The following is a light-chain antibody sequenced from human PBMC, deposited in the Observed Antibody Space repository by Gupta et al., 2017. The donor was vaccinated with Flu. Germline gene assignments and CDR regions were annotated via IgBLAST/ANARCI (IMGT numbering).Light chain of an antibody. V-gene: IGKV1-16*02. CDR3: QQYDSYPLT. CDR1: QGISNY. Sequence: DIQMTQSPSSLSASVGARVTITCRASQGISNYLAWFQQKPGKAPKPLIYGAPILQRGVPSKFSGSGSGSGTDFTLTISGLQPEDFATYYCQQYDSYPLTFGGGTKVEIK. J-gene: IGKJ4*01. CDR2: GAP.